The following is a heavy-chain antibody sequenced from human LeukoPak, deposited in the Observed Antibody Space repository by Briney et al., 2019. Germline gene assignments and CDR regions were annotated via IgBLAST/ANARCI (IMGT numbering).Heavy chain of an antibody. V-gene: IGHV3-21*01. CDR2: ISSSSSYI. Sequence: GGSLRLSCAASGFTFSSYSMNWVRQAPGKGLDWVSSISSSSSYIYYADSVKGRFTISRGNAKNSLYLQMNSLRAEDTAVYYCARDLGGTTPDAFDIWGQGTMVTVSS. D-gene: IGHD1-7*01. CDR3: ARDLGGTTPDAFDI. J-gene: IGHJ3*02. CDR1: GFTFSSYS.